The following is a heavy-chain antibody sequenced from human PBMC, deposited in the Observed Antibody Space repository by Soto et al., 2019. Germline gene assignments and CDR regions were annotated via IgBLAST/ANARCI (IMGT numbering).Heavy chain of an antibody. CDR2: ISAYNGNT. CDR3: ARDRGATGLWWFDP. CDR1: GYTFTSYG. J-gene: IGHJ5*02. Sequence: ASLKVSCKGAGYTFTSYGISWVRQAPGQGLEWMGWISAYNGNTNYAQKLQGRVTMTTDTSTSTAYMELRSLRSDDTAVYYCARDRGATGLWWFDPWGQGTLVTVSS. D-gene: IGHD1-26*01. V-gene: IGHV1-18*01.